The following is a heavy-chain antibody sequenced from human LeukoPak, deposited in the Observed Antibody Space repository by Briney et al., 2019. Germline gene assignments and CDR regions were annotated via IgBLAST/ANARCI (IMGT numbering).Heavy chain of an antibody. V-gene: IGHV3-53*01. CDR3: ARCSSGWDYNYYFLDV. CDR2: IYRDGST. Sequence: GGSLRLSCAVSGFNVSINYMSWVRQAPGKGLGRVSVIYRDGSTYYADSVKGRLTISRDNSKNTLYLQMSGLRAEDTAVYYCARCSSGWDYNYYFLDVWGKGTTVTVSS. J-gene: IGHJ6*04. CDR1: GFNVSINY. D-gene: IGHD6-19*01.